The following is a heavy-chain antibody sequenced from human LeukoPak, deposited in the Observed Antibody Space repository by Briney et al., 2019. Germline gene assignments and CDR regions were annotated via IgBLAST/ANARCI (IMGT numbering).Heavy chain of an antibody. V-gene: IGHV1-69*13. J-gene: IGHJ6*02. CDR1: GGTFSSYA. Sequence: SVKVSCKASGGTFSSYAISWVRQAAGQGLEWMGGIIPIFGTANYAQKFQGRVTITADESTSTAYMELSSLRSEDTAVYYCAQSATIFGVVILHYYYYYGMDVWGQGTTVTVSS. D-gene: IGHD3-3*01. CDR3: AQSATIFGVVILHYYYYYGMDV. CDR2: IIPIFGTA.